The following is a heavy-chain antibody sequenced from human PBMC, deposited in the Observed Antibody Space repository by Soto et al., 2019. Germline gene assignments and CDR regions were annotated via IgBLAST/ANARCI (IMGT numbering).Heavy chain of an antibody. V-gene: IGHV3-23*01. J-gene: IGHJ3*02. CDR1: GFTFSSYA. CDR3: AKGSIFSRGGDDAFDI. CDR2: ISGSGGST. Sequence: GGSLRLSCAASGFTFSSYAMSWVRQAPGKGLEWVSAISGSGGSTYYADSVKGRFTISRDNSKNTLYLQMNSLRAEDTAVDYCAKGSIFSRGGDDAFDIWGQGTMVTVSS. D-gene: IGHD3-9*01.